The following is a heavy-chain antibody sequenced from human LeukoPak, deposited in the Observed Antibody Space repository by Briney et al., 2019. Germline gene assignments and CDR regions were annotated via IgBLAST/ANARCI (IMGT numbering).Heavy chain of an antibody. CDR1: GFTFSSYS. Sequence: GGSLRLSCAASGFTFSSYSMNWVRQAPGKGLEWVSSISSSSSYIYYADSVKGRFTISRDNAKNSLYLQMNSLRAEDTAVYYCASQDIGVRGVPRWFDPWGQGTLVTASS. J-gene: IGHJ5*02. CDR2: ISSSSSYI. D-gene: IGHD3-10*01. V-gene: IGHV3-21*01. CDR3: ASQDIGVRGVPRWFDP.